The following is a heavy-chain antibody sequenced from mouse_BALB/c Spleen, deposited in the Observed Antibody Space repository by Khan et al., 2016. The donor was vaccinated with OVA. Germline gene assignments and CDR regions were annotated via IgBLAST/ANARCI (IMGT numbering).Heavy chain of an antibody. Sequence: QVQLQQSGAELVKAGASVKMSCKASGYTFTSYWMHWVKQRLGQGLEWFAETNPTNGRPYYNEKFKSKAPLTVDKSSSTAYMQLSGQTVEDSAVYYCARNKKIVATYFDYWGQGTTLTVSS. J-gene: IGHJ2*01. CDR1: GYTFTSYW. V-gene: IGHV1S81*02. D-gene: IGHD1-1*01. CDR3: ARNKKIVATYFDY. CDR2: TNPTNGRP.